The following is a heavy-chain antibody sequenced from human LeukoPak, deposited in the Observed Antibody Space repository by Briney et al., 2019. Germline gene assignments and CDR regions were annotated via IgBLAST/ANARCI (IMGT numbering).Heavy chain of an antibody. CDR2: ISSSSSYI. Sequence: GGSLRLSCAASGFTFSSYSMNWVRQAPGKGLEWVSSISSSSSYIYYADSVKGRFTISRDNAKNSLYLQMNSLRAEDTAVYYCAREGATTANDAFDIWGQGTMVTVSS. CDR1: GFTFSSYS. J-gene: IGHJ3*02. V-gene: IGHV3-21*01. D-gene: IGHD1-26*01. CDR3: AREGATTANDAFDI.